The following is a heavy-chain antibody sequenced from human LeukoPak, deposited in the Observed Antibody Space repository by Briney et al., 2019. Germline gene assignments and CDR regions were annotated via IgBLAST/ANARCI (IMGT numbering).Heavy chain of an antibody. D-gene: IGHD2-21*02. J-gene: IGHJ4*02. CDR2: IKSSGST. CDR1: GGSLSYYY. CDR3: ARGGFYCGDDCYVDY. Sequence: MSSETLSLTCAVYGGSLSYYYWSWIRQSPEKGLEWIGEIKSSGSTNYNPSLKSRVSISVDTSKNQFSLKLSAVTAADTAVYYCARGGFYCGDDCYVDYWGQGTLVTVSS. V-gene: IGHV4-34*01.